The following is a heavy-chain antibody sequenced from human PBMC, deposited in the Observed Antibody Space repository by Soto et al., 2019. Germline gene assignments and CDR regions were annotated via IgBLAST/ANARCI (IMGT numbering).Heavy chain of an antibody. V-gene: IGHV3-21*01. CDR1: GVKVSRYR. CDR2: ISSSSSYI. CDR3: ARDSSYDFWSGYYYYYGMDV. Sequence: SEAGCGVKVSRYRMNWVRQAKGKGLEWVSSISSSSSYIYYADSVRGRFTISRDNAKNSLYLQMNSLRAEDTAVYYCARDSSYDFWSGYYYYYGMDVWGQGTTVTVSS. J-gene: IGHJ6*02. D-gene: IGHD3-3*01.